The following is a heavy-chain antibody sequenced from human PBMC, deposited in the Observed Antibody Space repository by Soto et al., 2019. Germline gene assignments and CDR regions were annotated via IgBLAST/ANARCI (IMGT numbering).Heavy chain of an antibody. CDR3: ARDDYSNYAPKSFDY. D-gene: IGHD4-4*01. J-gene: IGHJ4*02. CDR2: INHGGST. Sequence: RSLTCAVYGGSFSGYYWSWIRQPPGKGLEWIGEINHGGSTNYNPSLKSRVTISVDTSKNQFSLKLSSVTAADTAVYYCARDDYSNYAPKSFDYWGQGTLVTVSS. CDR1: GGSFSGYY. V-gene: IGHV4-34*01.